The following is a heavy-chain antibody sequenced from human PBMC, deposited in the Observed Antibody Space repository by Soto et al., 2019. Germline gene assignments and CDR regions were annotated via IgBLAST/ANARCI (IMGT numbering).Heavy chain of an antibody. D-gene: IGHD2-8*01. V-gene: IGHV1-18*04. CDR3: ARDRCTTDRCYTHHFEV. CDR2: ISVYTGNT. Sequence: QVQLVQSGGEVTKPGASVKVSCKSSGYTFTSYGVSWVRQAPGQGLEWLGWISVYTGNTKQAQKFQDRVTLTTEASTSTAYMELRSLRSDDTAVYYCARDRCTTDRCYTHHFEVWGQGTTVTVSS. CDR1: GYTFTSYG. J-gene: IGHJ6*02.